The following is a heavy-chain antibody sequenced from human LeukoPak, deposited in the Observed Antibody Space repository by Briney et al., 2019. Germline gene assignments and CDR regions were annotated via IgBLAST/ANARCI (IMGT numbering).Heavy chain of an antibody. V-gene: IGHV1-8*01. D-gene: IGHD6-13*01. Sequence: ASVKVSCKASGYTFASYDINWVRQATGQGLEWMGWMNPNSGNTGYAQKFQGRVTMTRSTSISTAYMELSSLRSEDTAVYYCARQYSSSWYYMNYYYGMDVWGQGTTVTVSS. CDR2: MNPNSGNT. J-gene: IGHJ6*02. CDR3: ARQYSSSWYYMNYYYGMDV. CDR1: GYTFASYD.